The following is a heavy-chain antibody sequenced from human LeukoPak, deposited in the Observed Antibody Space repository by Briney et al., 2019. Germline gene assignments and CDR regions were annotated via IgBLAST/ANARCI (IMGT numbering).Heavy chain of an antibody. CDR1: GFTLSAHG. J-gene: IGHJ4*02. V-gene: IGHV3-33*01. Sequence: GMSLRLSCAASGFTLSAHGMHWARQAPGKGLEWLAVIWYDGNTKYYSDSVKGRLTISRDSSKNTLYLEMNSLRAEDTAVYYCARDEVITFRLFDHWGQGTLVTVSS. CDR3: ARDEVITFRLFDH. D-gene: IGHD1-14*01. CDR2: IWYDGNTK.